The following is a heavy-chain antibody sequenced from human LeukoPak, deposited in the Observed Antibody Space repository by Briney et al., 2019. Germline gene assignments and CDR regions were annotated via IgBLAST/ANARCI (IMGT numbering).Heavy chain of an antibody. Sequence: PGGSLRLSCAASGFTFSSYEMNWVRQAPGKGLEWVSSISSSSTYIYYADSVKGRFTISRDNAKNSLYLQMNSLRAEDTAVYYCASWPRPQYSSSSGSFWGQGTLVTVSS. D-gene: IGHD6-6*01. V-gene: IGHV3-21*01. CDR3: ASWPRPQYSSSSGSF. CDR1: GFTFSSYE. J-gene: IGHJ4*02. CDR2: ISSSSTYI.